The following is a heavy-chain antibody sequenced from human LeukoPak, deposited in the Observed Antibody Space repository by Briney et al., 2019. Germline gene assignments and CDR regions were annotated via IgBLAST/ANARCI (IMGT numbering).Heavy chain of an antibody. CDR1: GFTFSNYW. CDR3: ARASDPWLQLT. CDR2: IKQDGSEK. D-gene: IGHD5-24*01. J-gene: IGHJ5*02. Sequence: AGGPLRLSCAASGFTFSNYWMIWVRQAPGKGLEWVGNIKQDGSEKRYADSVRGRFSISRDNAQTSLYLQMNSLRAEDTAVYYCARASDPWLQLTSGQGTLVTVSS. V-gene: IGHV3-7*05.